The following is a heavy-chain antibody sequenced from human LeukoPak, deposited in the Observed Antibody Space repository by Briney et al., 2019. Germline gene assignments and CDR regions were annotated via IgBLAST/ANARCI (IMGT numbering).Heavy chain of an antibody. CDR3: ARDLPADTGYETHDY. Sequence: GASVKVSCKASGYTFTSYDINWVRQAPGQGLEWMGWMNPNSGNTGYAQKFQGRVTMTRNTSISTAYMELSSLISEDTAVYYCARDLPADTGYETHDYWGQGALVTVSS. V-gene: IGHV1-8*01. CDR1: GYTFTSYD. CDR2: MNPNSGNT. D-gene: IGHD5-12*01. J-gene: IGHJ4*02.